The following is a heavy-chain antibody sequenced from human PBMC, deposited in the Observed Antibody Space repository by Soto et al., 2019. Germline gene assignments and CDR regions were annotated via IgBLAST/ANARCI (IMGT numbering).Heavy chain of an antibody. Sequence: SETLSLTCTVSGGSINSGYYYWGWIRQPPGKGMEWIGYIYYSGSTYYNPSLKSRVTISVDTSKNQFSLKLSSVTAADTAVYYCTRTHGYVYPLLFNYWGQRTLVPVSS. CDR3: TRTHGYVYPLLFNY. J-gene: IGHJ4*01. CDR1: GGSINSGYYY. CDR2: IYYSGST. D-gene: IGHD2-2*01. V-gene: IGHV4-30-4*01.